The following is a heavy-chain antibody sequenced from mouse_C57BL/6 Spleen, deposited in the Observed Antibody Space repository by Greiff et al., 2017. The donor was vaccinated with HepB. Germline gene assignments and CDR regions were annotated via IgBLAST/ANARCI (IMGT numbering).Heavy chain of an antibody. V-gene: IGHV5-9*01. J-gene: IGHJ2*01. CDR3: ARRRNYDYDGYYFDY. Sequence: EVNLVESGGGLVKPGGSLKLSCAASGFTFSSYTMSWVRQTPEKRLEWVATISGGGGNTYYPDSVKGRFTISRDNAKNTLYLQMSSLRSEDTALYYCARRRNYDYDGYYFDYWGQGTTLTVSS. CDR2: ISGGGGNT. D-gene: IGHD2-4*01. CDR1: GFTFSSYT.